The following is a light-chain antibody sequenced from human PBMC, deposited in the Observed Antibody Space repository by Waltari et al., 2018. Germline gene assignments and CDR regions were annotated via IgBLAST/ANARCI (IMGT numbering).Light chain of an antibody. J-gene: IGKJ2*01. Sequence: DTVMTQFPSTLSVSPGETATLSCRASQSVSRNLAWYQKKPGQVTRLLIYGASTRATGITARFSGSGSGTDFTITISSLQSEDFAVYYCQQYSKWPPHTFGQGNKLEL. CDR1: QSVSRN. CDR2: GAS. CDR3: QQYSKWPPHT. V-gene: IGKV3-15*01.